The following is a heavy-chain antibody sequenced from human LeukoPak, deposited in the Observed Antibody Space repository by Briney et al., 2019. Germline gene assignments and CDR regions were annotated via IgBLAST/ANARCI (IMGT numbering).Heavy chain of an antibody. CDR1: GGSISSSSYY. CDR2: IYYSGST. D-gene: IGHD2-2*01. CDR3: ARELGQYCSSTSCYGYAFDI. Sequence: SETLSLTCTVSGGSISSSSYYWGWIRQPPGKGLEWIGSIYYSGSTYYNPSLKSRVTISVDTSKNQFSLKLSSVTAADTAVYYCARELGQYCSSTSCYGYAFDIWGQGTMVTVSS. J-gene: IGHJ3*02. V-gene: IGHV4-39*02.